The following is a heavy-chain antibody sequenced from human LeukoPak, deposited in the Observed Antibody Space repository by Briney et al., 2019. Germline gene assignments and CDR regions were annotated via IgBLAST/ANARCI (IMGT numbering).Heavy chain of an antibody. V-gene: IGHV3-21*01. CDR3: ARGPWELARGWFDP. CDR2: IIISSSYI. J-gene: IGHJ5*02. CDR1: GFTFSSYS. D-gene: IGHD1-26*01. Sequence: PGGSLRLSCAASGFTFSSYSMNWVRQAPGKGLEGVSSIIISSSYIYYADSVKGRFTISRDNAKNSLYLQMNSLRAEDTAVYYCARGPWELARGWFDPWGQGTLVTVSS.